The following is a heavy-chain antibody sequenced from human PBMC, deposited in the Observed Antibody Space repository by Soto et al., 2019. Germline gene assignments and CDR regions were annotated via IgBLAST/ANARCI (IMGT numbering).Heavy chain of an antibody. CDR1: GYTFTGYY. V-gene: IGHV1-2*04. CDR3: ARVWSPYYYYGMDV. Sequence: QVQLVQSGAEVKKPGASVKVSCKASGYTFTGYYMHWVRQAPGQGLEWMGWINPNSGGTNYAQKFQGWVTMPRDTSISTAYRELSRLRSDDTAVYYGARVWSPYYYYGMDVWGKGTTVTVSS. D-gene: IGHD2-8*02. CDR2: INPNSGGT. J-gene: IGHJ6*04.